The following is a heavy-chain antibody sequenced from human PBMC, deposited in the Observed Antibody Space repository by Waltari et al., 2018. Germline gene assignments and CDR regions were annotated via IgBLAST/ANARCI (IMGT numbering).Heavy chain of an antibody. CDR3: ATYRWLGY. Sequence: EVQLVESGGGLVQTGGSLGLSRVVSELTFSTYWMTWVRQAPGRGLEWVANINFNGNEKNYVDSVKGRFTISRDNARSSLYLQMNSLRVEDTAVYYCATYRWLGYWGLGTLVTVSS. CDR2: INFNGNEK. CDR1: ELTFSTYW. D-gene: IGHD3-10*01. V-gene: IGHV3-7*03. J-gene: IGHJ4*02.